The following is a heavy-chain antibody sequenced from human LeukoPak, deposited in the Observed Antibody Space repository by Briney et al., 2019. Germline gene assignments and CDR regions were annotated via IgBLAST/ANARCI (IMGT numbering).Heavy chain of an antibody. J-gene: IGHJ4*02. CDR3: ARDPDGYSYGPDRFDY. D-gene: IGHD5-18*01. V-gene: IGHV1-46*01. Sequence: ASVKVSCKASGYTFTSYYMHWVRQAPGQGLEWMGIINPSGGSTSYAQKFQGRVTMTRDTSTSTVYMELSSLRSEDTAVYYCARDPDGYSYGPDRFDYWGQGTLVTVSS. CDR2: INPSGGST. CDR1: GYTFTSYY.